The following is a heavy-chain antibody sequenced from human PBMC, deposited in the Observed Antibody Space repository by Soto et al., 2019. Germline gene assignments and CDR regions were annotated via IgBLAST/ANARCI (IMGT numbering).Heavy chain of an antibody. CDR3: AKSIAARLINYFDY. CDR1: GGSISSSNW. Sequence: QVQLQESGPGLVKPSGTLSLTCAVSGGSISSSNWWSWGRQPPGKGLEWIGENYHSGSTNYNPSLKSRVTISVDKSKNQFSLKLSSVTAADTAVYYCAKSIAARLINYFDYWGQGTLVTVSS. D-gene: IGHD6-6*01. J-gene: IGHJ4*02. V-gene: IGHV4-4*02. CDR2: NYHSGST.